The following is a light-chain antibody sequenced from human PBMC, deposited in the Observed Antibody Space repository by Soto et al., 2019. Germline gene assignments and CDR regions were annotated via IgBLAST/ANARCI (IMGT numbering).Light chain of an antibody. Sequence: DIQMTQSPSSLSASVGSRVNITCRATQSIGNFVAWYQQQPGKVPRVLIYAASTLHSGVPPRFSGAQSGPDFTLTISSPQPDDVATYYCQYYNTAPLTFGGGTRVE. J-gene: IGKJ4*01. CDR3: QYYNTAPLT. V-gene: IGKV1-27*01. CDR1: QSIGNF. CDR2: AAS.